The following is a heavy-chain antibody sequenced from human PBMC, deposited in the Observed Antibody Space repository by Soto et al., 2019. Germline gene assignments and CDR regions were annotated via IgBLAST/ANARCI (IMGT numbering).Heavy chain of an antibody. D-gene: IGHD2-2*01. Sequence: QVQLVQSGAEVKKPGSSVKVSCKASGGTFSSYAISWVRQAPGQGLEWMGGIIPIFGKANYAQKFQGRVTITADKSTSTAYMELSSLRSEETAVYYCATYLGYCSSTSCQDFDYWGQGTLVTVSS. CDR3: ATYLGYCSSTSCQDFDY. V-gene: IGHV1-69*06. J-gene: IGHJ4*02. CDR2: IIPIFGKA. CDR1: GGTFSSYA.